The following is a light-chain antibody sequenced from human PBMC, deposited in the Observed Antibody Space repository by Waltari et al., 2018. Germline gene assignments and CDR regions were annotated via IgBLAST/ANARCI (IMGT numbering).Light chain of an antibody. J-gene: IGLJ3*02. CDR2: DDH. V-gene: IGLV2-11*01. CDR3: GSFGGGYPVV. CDR1: SSDVVAYDY. Sequence: QSALTQPRSVSGSPGQSVTISCTGTSSDVVAYDYVSWYQQRPGQAPKFMIYDDHKRPAGVPVRFSGSKSGTTAALTISGLQAEDESDYYCGSFGGGYPVVFGGGTTLTVL.